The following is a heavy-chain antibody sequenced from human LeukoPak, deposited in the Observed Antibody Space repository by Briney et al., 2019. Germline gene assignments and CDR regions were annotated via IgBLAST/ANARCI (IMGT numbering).Heavy chain of an antibody. V-gene: IGHV4-59*01. CDR3: ARVDWNYPY. Sequence: SETLSLNCTVSGGSISSYYWSWIRQPPGKGLEWIGYIYYSGSTNYNPSLKSRVTISVDTSKNQFSLRLSSVTAADTAVYYCARVDWNYPYWGQGTLVTVSS. CDR2: IYYSGST. J-gene: IGHJ4*02. D-gene: IGHD1-7*01. CDR1: GGSISSYY.